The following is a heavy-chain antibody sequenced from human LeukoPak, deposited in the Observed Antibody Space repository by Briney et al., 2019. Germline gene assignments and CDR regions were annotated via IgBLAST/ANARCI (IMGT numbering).Heavy chain of an antibody. CDR1: GGSISSYY. V-gene: IGHV4-59*01. CDR3: ARGSIAAAGPEVGSYYFDY. D-gene: IGHD6-13*01. CDR2: IYYSGST. Sequence: TSETLSLTCTVSGGSISSYYWSWIRQPPGKGLEWIGYIYYSGSTNYYPSLKSRVTISVDTSKNQFSLKLSSVTAADTAVYYCARGSIAAAGPEVGSYYFDYWGQGTLVTVSS. J-gene: IGHJ4*02.